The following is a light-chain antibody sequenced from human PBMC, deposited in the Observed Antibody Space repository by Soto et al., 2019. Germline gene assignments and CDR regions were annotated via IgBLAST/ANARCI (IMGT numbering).Light chain of an antibody. J-gene: IGLJ3*02. CDR3: SSYRSSSTFVV. CDR2: DVS. Sequence: QSVLTQPASVSGSPGQSITISCTGTSGDIGGYDYVSWYQQHPGKVPKLIIFDVSKRPSGLSNRFSGSKSGDTASLTISGLQAEDEADYYCSSYRSSSTFVVFGGGTKLTVL. V-gene: IGLV2-14*03. CDR1: SGDIGGYDY.